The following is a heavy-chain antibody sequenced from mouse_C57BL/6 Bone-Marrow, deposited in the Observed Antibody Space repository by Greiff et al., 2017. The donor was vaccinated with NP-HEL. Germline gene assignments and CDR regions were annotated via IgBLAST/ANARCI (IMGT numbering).Heavy chain of an antibody. V-gene: IGHV3-6*01. CDR1: GYSITSGYY. D-gene: IGHD2-4*01. J-gene: IGHJ3*01. CDR3: ARDDYDPFAY. CDR2: ISYDGSN. Sequence: EVKLLESGPGLVKPSQSLSLTCSVTGYSITSGYYWNWIRQFPGNKLEWMGYISYDGSNNYNPSLKNRISITRDTSTNQFFLKLNSVTTEDTATYYCARDDYDPFAYWGQGTLVTVSA.